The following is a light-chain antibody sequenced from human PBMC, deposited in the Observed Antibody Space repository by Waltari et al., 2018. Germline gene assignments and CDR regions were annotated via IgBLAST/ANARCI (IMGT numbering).Light chain of an antibody. CDR3: SSYTTSSAPGV. V-gene: IGLV2-14*01. Sequence: QSALTQPASVSSSPGQSITISCSGTDSDVGAYDFVSWYQQHPGKAPHLLIYEVSNRPSGISNRFSASKSGNTASLTISGLQAEDEADYYCSSYTTSSAPGVFGTGTRVTVL. J-gene: IGLJ1*01. CDR2: EVS. CDR1: DSDVGAYDF.